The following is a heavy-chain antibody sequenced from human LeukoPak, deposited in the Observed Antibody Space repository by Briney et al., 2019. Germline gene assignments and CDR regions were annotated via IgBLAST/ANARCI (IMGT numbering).Heavy chain of an antibody. CDR3: ASGGLDFDY. D-gene: IGHD3-16*01. CDR1: GFTFSNYW. V-gene: IGHV3-7*01. Sequence: GGSLRLSCAASGFTFSNYWMSWVRQAPGKGLEWVANIKQGGSEQYYVDSLKGRFTISRDNAKNSLYLQMNSLRAEDTAVYYCASGGLDFDYWGQGTLVTVSS. J-gene: IGHJ4*02. CDR2: IKQGGSEQ.